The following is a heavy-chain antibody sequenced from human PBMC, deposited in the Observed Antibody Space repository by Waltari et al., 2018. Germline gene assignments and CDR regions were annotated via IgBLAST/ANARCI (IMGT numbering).Heavy chain of an antibody. CDR1: GYTFTGYY. J-gene: IGHJ6*03. CDR2: INPNSGGT. CDR3: AREKSYYYYYYMDV. Sequence: QVQLVQSGAEVKKPGASVKVSCKASGYTFTGYYMHWVRQAPGQGLEWMGRINPNSGGTNYAQKFQGRVTMSRDTSISTAYMELSRLRSDDTAVYYCAREKSYYYYYYMDVWGKGTTVTVSS. V-gene: IGHV1-2*06.